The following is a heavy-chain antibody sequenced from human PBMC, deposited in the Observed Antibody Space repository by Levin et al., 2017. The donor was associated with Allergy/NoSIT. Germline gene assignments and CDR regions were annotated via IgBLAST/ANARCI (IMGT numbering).Heavy chain of an antibody. CDR3: ARASSQRNSYWYFDL. V-gene: IGHV3-13*04. CDR2: IGTAGDT. CDR1: GFTFSSYD. Sequence: GGSLRLSCAASGFTFSSYDMHWVRQATGKGLEWVSAIGTAGDTYYPGSVKGRFTISRENAKNSLYLQMNSLRAGDTAVYYCARASSQRNSYWYFDLWGRGTLVTVSS. J-gene: IGHJ2*01. D-gene: IGHD6-13*01.